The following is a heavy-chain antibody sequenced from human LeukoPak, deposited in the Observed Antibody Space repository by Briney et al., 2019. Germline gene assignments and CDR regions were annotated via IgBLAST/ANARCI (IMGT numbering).Heavy chain of an antibody. Sequence: SETLSLTCTVSGGSISSYYWSWIRQPPGKGLEWLGYIYTSRSTNYNPSLKSRVTISVDTSKNQFSLKLSSVTAADTAVYYCAGYSSSWYAFDYWGQGTLVTVSS. CDR3: AGYSSSWYAFDY. J-gene: IGHJ4*02. CDR2: IYTSRST. V-gene: IGHV4-4*09. D-gene: IGHD6-13*01. CDR1: GGSISSYY.